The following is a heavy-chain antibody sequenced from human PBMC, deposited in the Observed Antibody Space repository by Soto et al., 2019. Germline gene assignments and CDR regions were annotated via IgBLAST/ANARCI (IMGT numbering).Heavy chain of an antibody. Sequence: SETLSLTCTVSGGSISSYYWSWIRQPPGKGLEWIGEIYHSGSTNYNPSLKSRVTISVDKSKNQFSLKLSSLRSEDTAVYYCARVGARPPWPSRWLDYYYYYYMDVWGKGTTVTVSS. D-gene: IGHD6-19*01. V-gene: IGHV4-59*01. CDR1: GGSISSYY. CDR3: ARVGARPPWPSRWLDYYYYYYMDV. CDR2: IYHSGST. J-gene: IGHJ6*03.